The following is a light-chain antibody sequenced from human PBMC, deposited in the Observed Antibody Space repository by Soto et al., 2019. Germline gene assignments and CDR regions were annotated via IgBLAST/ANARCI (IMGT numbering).Light chain of an antibody. J-gene: IGKJ4*01. CDR3: QQFNTYPS. Sequence: AIQVTQSPSSLSASVGDRVTITCRASQGIRIALAWYQQKQGKAPKLLIYDASSLESGVPSRFSGSGSGTDFTLTISSLQPEDFATYYCQQFNTYPSFGGGTKVEIK. V-gene: IGKV1-13*02. CDR1: QGIRIA. CDR2: DAS.